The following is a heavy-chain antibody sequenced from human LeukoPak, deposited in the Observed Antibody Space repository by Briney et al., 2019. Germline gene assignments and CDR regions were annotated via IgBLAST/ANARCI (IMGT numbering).Heavy chain of an antibody. CDR2: FNTSGGNT. CDR3: AKANYSGRYYSPS. D-gene: IGHD1-26*01. CDR1: GFTFSRSC. Sequence: SGGSLRLSCAASGFTFSRSCMNWVRQAPGKGLEWVSSFNTSGGNTNYADSVKGRFTISRDNSNNTLSVKMNSLRGEDTAVYSCAKANYSGRYYSPSWGQGPLATVSS. V-gene: IGHV3-23*01. J-gene: IGHJ4*02.